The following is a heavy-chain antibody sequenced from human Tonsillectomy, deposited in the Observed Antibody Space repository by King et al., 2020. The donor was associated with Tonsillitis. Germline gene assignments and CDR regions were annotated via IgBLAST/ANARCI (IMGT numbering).Heavy chain of an antibody. CDR2: ISGYNGNT. CDR3: ARDWGSSGWQYYYYSYMDV. D-gene: IGHD6-19*01. Sequence: VQLVESGAEVKKPGASVKVSCKASGYTFTSYGISWVRQAPGQGLEWMGWISGYNGNTNYAQKLQGRVTMTSDTSTSTAYMELRSLRADDTAVYYCARDWGSSGWQYYYYSYMDVWGKGTAVTVSS. CDR1: GYTFTSYG. J-gene: IGHJ6*03. V-gene: IGHV1-18*01.